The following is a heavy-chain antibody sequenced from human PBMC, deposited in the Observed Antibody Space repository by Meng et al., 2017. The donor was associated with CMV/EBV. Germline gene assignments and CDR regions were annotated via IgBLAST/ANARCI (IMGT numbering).Heavy chain of an antibody. CDR2: MNPNSGNT. CDR3: ARRKSAYYYYGMDV. J-gene: IGHJ6*02. Sequence: ASVKVSCKASGYTFTSYDINWVRQATGQGLGWMGWMNPNSGNTGYAQKFQGRVTMTRNTSISTAYMELSSLRSEDTAVYYCARRKSAYYYYGMDVWGQGTTVTVSS. V-gene: IGHV1-8*01. CDR1: GYTFTSYD.